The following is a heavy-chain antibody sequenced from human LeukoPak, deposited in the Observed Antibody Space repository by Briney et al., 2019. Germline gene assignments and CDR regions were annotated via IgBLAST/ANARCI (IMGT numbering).Heavy chain of an antibody. J-gene: IGHJ3*02. Sequence: GASVKVSCKVSGYTLTELSMHWVRQAPGKWLEWMGGFDPEDGETIYAQKFQGRVTMTEDTSTDTAYMELSSLRSEDTAVYYCATDSIVVVPAAIAVRFAFDIWGQGTMVTVSS. D-gene: IGHD2-2*01. V-gene: IGHV1-24*01. CDR1: GYTLTELS. CDR2: FDPEDGET. CDR3: ATDSIVVVPAAIAVRFAFDI.